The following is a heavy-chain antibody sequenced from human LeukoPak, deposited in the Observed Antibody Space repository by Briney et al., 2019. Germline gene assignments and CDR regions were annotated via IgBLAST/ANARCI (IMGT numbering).Heavy chain of an antibody. J-gene: IGHJ4*02. D-gene: IGHD6-13*01. CDR2: IKQDGSQK. V-gene: IGHV3-7*04. CDR1: GFTFDSYW. CDR3: VRAIAAAGAF. Sequence: GGSLRLSCAASGFTFDSYWMNWVRQAPGKGLEWVANIKQDGSQKYYVDSVKGRFTISRDNAKNSLYLQMNSLRAEDTAVCFCVRAIAAAGAFWGQGILVTVSS.